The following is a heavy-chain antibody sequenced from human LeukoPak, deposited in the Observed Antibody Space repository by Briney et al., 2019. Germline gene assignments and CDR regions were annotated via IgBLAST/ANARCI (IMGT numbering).Heavy chain of an antibody. Sequence: PGGSLRLSCAASGFNFIDYSMNWARQAPGKGLEWISYIGISSGNTKYADSVKGRFTISRDKARNSLYLQMNSLRVEDTAMYYCARDHRYAFDNWGHGTLVSVSS. CDR1: GFNFIDYS. CDR3: ARDHRYAFDN. D-gene: IGHD5-12*01. J-gene: IGHJ4*01. CDR2: IGISSGNT. V-gene: IGHV3-48*01.